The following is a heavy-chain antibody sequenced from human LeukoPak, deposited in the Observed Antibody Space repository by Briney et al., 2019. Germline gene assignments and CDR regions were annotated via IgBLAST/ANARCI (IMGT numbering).Heavy chain of an antibody. Sequence: GGSLRLSCAASGFTFSSYSMNWVRQAPGKGLEWVSSISSSGSYIYYADSVKGRFTTSRDNAKNSLHLQMNSLRAEDTAVYYCARDGDIVVVPAAKATEAGNYYFDYWGQGTLVTVSS. CDR1: GFTFSSYS. J-gene: IGHJ4*02. CDR3: ARDGDIVVVPAAKATEAGNYYFDY. V-gene: IGHV3-21*01. CDR2: ISSSGSYI. D-gene: IGHD2-2*01.